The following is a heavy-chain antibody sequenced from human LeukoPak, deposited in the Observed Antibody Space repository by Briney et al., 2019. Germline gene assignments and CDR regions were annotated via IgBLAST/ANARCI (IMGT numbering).Heavy chain of an antibody. D-gene: IGHD3-10*01. V-gene: IGHV3-21*01. CDR2: ISSSSSYI. J-gene: IGHJ4*02. CDR3: ARDRGTMARVNDYYFDY. CDR1: GFIFSGYS. Sequence: GGSLRLSCAASGFIFSGYSMNWVRQAPGKGLEWVSSISSSSSYIYYADSVKGRFTISRDNAKNSLYLQMNSLRAEDTAVYYCARDRGTMARVNDYYFDYWGQGTLVTVSS.